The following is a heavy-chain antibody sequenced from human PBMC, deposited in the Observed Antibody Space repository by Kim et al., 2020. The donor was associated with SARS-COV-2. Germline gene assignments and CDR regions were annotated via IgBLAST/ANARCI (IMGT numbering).Heavy chain of an antibody. CDR1: GFSFGTYA. Sequence: GGSLRLSCAASGFSFGTYAMSWVRQAPGKGLECFSAISGPGGSTFYADSVKGRFTISRDNSKNTLYLQMDSLRAEDTAVYYCAKDPGVVPYHYFDFWGQGTLVTVSS. J-gene: IGHJ4*02. V-gene: IGHV3-23*01. CDR2: ISGPGGST. CDR3: AKDPGVVPYHYFDF. D-gene: IGHD2-21*01.